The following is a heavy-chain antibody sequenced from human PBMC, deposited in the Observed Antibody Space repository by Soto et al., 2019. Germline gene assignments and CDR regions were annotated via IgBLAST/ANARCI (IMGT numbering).Heavy chain of an antibody. V-gene: IGHV2-5*02. CDR1: GFSLSTSGVG. D-gene: IGHD5-12*01. Sequence: SGPTLVNPTQTLTLTCTFSGFSLSTSGVGVGWIRQPPGKALEWLALIYWDDDKRYSPSLKSRLTITKDTSKNQVVLTMTNMDPVDTATYYCAHRWRDGYNFILSNAFDIWGQGTMVTVSS. CDR2: IYWDDDK. CDR3: AHRWRDGYNFILSNAFDI. J-gene: IGHJ3*02.